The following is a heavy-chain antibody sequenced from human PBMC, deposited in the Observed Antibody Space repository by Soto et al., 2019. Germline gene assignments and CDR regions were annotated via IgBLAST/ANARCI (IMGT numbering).Heavy chain of an antibody. CDR3: ARTDWFDP. CDR2: IIPILGIA. J-gene: IGHJ5*02. CDR1: GGTFSSYT. Sequence: QVQLVQSGAEVKKPGSSVKVSCKASGGTFSSYTISWVRQAPGQGLEWMGRIIPILGIANYAQKCQGRVTITADKSTSTAYMELSSLRSEDTAVYYWARTDWFDPWGQGTLVTVSS. V-gene: IGHV1-69*02.